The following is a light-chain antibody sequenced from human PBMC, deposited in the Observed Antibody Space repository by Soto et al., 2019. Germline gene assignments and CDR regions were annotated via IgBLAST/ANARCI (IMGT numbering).Light chain of an antibody. Sequence: ALTQPASVSGSPGQSITISCTGTSSDVGTYKYVSWYQQHPGKAPKPMIYDVSNRPSGVSNRFSGSNSGNTASLTISGLQAEDEADYYCNSYTTSSTLVFGTGTKVTVL. J-gene: IGLJ1*01. CDR3: NSYTTSSTLV. CDR1: SSDVGTYKY. CDR2: DVS. V-gene: IGLV2-14*03.